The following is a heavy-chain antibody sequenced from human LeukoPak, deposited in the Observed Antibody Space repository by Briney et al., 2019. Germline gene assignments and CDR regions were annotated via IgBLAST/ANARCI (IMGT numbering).Heavy chain of an antibody. CDR1: GFTVSSHY. D-gene: IGHD1-26*01. J-gene: IGHJ5*02. CDR3: VRGSGSYSRFDP. Sequence: GGSLRLSCAASGFTVSSHYMSWVRQAPGKGLEWVSVIFSGGGTYYADSVKGRFTISRDNSKNTLYLQMNSLRAEDTAVYYCVRGSGSYSRFDPWGQGILVTVSS. CDR2: IFSGGGT. V-gene: IGHV3-53*01.